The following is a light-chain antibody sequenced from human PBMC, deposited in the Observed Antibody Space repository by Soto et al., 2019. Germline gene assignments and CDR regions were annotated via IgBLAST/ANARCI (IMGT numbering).Light chain of an antibody. CDR3: QQYNNWPVA. J-gene: IGKJ1*01. V-gene: IGKV3-15*01. CDR1: QSVSSN. Sequence: EIVMTQSPATLSVSPGERATLSCRASQSVSSNLAWYQQKPGQAPRLLIYGASTRATGIPARFSGSGSGTDFNLTMGSLQSEDGAVYYFQQYNNWPVAFGHGTKVEIK. CDR2: GAS.